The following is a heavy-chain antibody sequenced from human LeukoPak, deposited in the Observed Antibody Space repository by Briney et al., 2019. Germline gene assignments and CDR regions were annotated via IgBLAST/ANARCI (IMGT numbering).Heavy chain of an antibody. Sequence: SETLSLTCTVSGGSISSSSYYWGWIRQPPGKGLEWIGSIYYSGSTYYIPSLKSRVTISVDTSKNQFSLKLSSVTAADTAVYYCARGYYDILTGYSGEPIDYWGQGTLVTVSS. V-gene: IGHV4-39*07. J-gene: IGHJ4*02. D-gene: IGHD3-9*01. CDR1: GGSISSSSYY. CDR2: IYYSGST. CDR3: ARGYYDILTGYSGEPIDY.